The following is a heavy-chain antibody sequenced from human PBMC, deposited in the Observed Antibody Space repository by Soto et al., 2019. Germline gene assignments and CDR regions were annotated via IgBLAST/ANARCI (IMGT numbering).Heavy chain of an antibody. D-gene: IGHD3-3*01. CDR3: ARVALRFLEWLGWHAFDI. CDR1: GFTFSSYW. Sequence: GGSLRLSCAASGFTFSSYWMSWVRQAPGKGLEWVANIKQDGSEKYYVDSVKGRFTISRDNAKNSLYLQMNSLRAEDTAVYYCARVALRFLEWLGWHAFDIWGQGTMVTVSS. V-gene: IGHV3-7*01. CDR2: IKQDGSEK. J-gene: IGHJ3*02.